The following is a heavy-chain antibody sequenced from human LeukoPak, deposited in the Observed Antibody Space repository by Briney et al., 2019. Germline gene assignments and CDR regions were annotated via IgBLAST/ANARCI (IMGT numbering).Heavy chain of an antibody. CDR1: GYTFTGYY. Sequence: ASVKVSCKASGYTFTGYYMHWVRQAPGQGLEWMGWINPNSGGTNYAQKFQGRVTMTRNTSISTAYMELSSLRSEDTAVYYCARAGSGWSHYYYYYGMDVWGQGTTVTVSS. V-gene: IGHV1-2*02. CDR2: INPNSGGT. J-gene: IGHJ6*02. CDR3: ARAGSGWSHYYYYYGMDV. D-gene: IGHD6-19*01.